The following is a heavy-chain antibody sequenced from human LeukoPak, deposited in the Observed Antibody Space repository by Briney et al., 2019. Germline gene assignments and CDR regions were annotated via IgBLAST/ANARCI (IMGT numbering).Heavy chain of an antibody. J-gene: IGHJ6*02. CDR3: ARGLRFGESAHYYYYGMDV. V-gene: IGHV1-69*13. CDR2: IIPILGTA. D-gene: IGHD3-10*01. CDR1: VGTFSSYA. Sequence: SVKVSCKASVGTFSSYAISWVRQAPGQGREWMGGIIPILGTANYAQKFQGRVTITADETTSTAYMELSRLRSEDTAVYYGARGLRFGESAHYYYYGMDVWCQGTTVTVSS.